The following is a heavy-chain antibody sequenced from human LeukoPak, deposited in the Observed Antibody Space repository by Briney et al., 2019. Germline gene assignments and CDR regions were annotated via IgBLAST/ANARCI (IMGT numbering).Heavy chain of an antibody. V-gene: IGHV3-21*01. CDR3: ARDTNYYDTSGYYSGSAFDY. CDR1: GFTFSTYT. Sequence: GGSLRLSCAASGFTFSTYTMNWVRQAPGKGLEWVSSITSTSYIYYSDSVKGRFAISRDDAKKSLFLQMSSLRAEDTAVYYCARDTNYYDTSGYYSGSAFDYWGQGTLVTVSS. D-gene: IGHD3-22*01. J-gene: IGHJ4*02. CDR2: ITSTSYI.